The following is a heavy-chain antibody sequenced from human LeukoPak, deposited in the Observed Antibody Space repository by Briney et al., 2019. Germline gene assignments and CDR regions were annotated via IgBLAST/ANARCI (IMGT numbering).Heavy chain of an antibody. Sequence: ASVKVSCKTSGYTFTSYGISWVRQAPGHGLEWMGWISTYNGNTNYAQNLQGRIIMTTDTSTSTAYMELRSLTSYDTAVYYCARDAVSTTTAGGIDYWGQGTLVTVSS. CDR2: ISTYNGNT. V-gene: IGHV1-18*01. D-gene: IGHD5/OR15-5a*01. CDR1: GYTFTSYG. J-gene: IGHJ4*02. CDR3: ARDAVSTTTAGGIDY.